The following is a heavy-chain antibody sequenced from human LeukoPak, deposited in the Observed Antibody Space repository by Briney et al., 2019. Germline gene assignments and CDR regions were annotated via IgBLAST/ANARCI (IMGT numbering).Heavy chain of an antibody. V-gene: IGHV1-2*04. CDR3: ARGGLIVVAAAVDY. D-gene: IGHD6-19*01. CDR1: GYTFTGYY. CDR2: INPNSGGT. Sequence: ASVKVSCKASGYTFTGYYMHWVRQAPGQGLEWMGWINPNSGGTNHAQKFQGWVTMTRDTSISTAYMELSRLRSDDTAVYYCARGGLIVVAAAVDYWGQGTLVTVSS. J-gene: IGHJ4*02.